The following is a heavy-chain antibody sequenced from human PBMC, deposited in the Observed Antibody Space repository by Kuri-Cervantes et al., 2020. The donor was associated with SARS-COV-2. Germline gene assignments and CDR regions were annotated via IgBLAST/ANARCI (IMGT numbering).Heavy chain of an antibody. D-gene: IGHD2-21*01. CDR1: GGTFSSYA. J-gene: IGHJ4*02. CDR2: IIPIFGTA. Sequence: SVKVSCKASGGTFSSYAISWVRQAPGQGLEWMGGIIPIFGTANYAQKFQGRVTITTDESTSTAYMELSSLRAEDTAVYYCAKDYWGRAFDYWGQGTLVTVSS. CDR3: AKDYWGRAFDY. V-gene: IGHV1-69*05.